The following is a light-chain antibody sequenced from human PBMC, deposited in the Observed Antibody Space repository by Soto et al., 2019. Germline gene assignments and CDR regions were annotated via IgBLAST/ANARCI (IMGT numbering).Light chain of an antibody. CDR1: QSISTE. J-gene: IGKJ2*01. CDR2: SAS. CDR3: QQGHNWPLT. V-gene: IGKV3-15*01. Sequence: EIVMTQSPATLSVSPGERASLSCRASQSISTELAWYQQKPGQPPRLLLYSASTRATGVPARFTGSGSGSECTLTISGLQSEDFAVYYCQQGHNWPLTFGQGTRLEI.